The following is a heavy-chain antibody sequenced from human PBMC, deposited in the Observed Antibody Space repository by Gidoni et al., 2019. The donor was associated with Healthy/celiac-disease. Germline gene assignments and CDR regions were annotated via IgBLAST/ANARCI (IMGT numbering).Heavy chain of an antibody. J-gene: IGHJ4*02. Sequence: VPLVQSGAQVNKPGASVKFSCKSSGYPFTSYDINWGRQAPGQVIEWMGWMNPNSDNTRYAQEFQGGVTINRNTSISTAYMELSSLRAEDTAVDYCARGVCWSGYYFDYWGQGTLVTVSS. CDR3: ARGVCWSGYYFDY. D-gene: IGHD3-3*01. CDR2: MNPNSDNT. CDR1: GYPFTSYD. V-gene: IGHV1-8*01.